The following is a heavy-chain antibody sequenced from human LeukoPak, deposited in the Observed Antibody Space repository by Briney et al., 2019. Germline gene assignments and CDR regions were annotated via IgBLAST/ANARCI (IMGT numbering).Heavy chain of an antibody. CDR2: INHSGST. CDR3: ARGLSGGNIAARQFRWEKTTGTAVFDY. V-gene: IGHV4-34*01. Sequence: SETLSLTCAVYGGSFSGYYWSWIRQPPGKGLEWIGEINHSGSTNYNPSLKSRVTISVDTSKNQFSLKLSSVTAADTAVYYCARGLSGGNIAARQFRWEKTTGTAVFDYWGQGTLVTVSS. CDR1: GGSFSGYY. D-gene: IGHD6-6*01. J-gene: IGHJ4*02.